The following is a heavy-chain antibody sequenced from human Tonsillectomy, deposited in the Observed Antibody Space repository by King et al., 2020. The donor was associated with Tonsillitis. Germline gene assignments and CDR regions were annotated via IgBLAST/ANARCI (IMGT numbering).Heavy chain of an antibody. CDR1: GGSISDISYY. Sequence: QLQESGPGLVKPSETLSLTCTVSGGSISDISYYWDWIRQPPGKGLEWIGSIHYSGITYYNPSLKSRVTISEDTSKNQFSLRMTSVTAADTAVYYCARNHGDIVVGYHFDYWGHGTHVTVSS. CDR3: ARNHGDIVVGYHFDY. V-gene: IGHV4-39*07. J-gene: IGHJ4*01. D-gene: IGHD2-2*01. CDR2: IHYSGIT.